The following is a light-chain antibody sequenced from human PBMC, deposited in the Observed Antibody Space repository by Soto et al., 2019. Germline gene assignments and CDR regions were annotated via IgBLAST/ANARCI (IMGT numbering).Light chain of an antibody. V-gene: IGLV4-60*03. CDR2: LEGSGSY. J-gene: IGLJ2*01. CDR3: ETWDSNAVV. CDR1: SGHSSYI. Sequence: QAVLTQSSSASASLGSSVKLTCTLSSGHSSYIIAWHQQQPGKVPRYLMKLEGSGSYNKGSGVPDRFSGSSSGADRYLTISNLQSEDEADYYCETWDSNAVVFGGGTKLTVL.